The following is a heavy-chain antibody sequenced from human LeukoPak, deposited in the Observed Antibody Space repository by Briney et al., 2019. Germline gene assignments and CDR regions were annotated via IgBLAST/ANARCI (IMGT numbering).Heavy chain of an antibody. D-gene: IGHD2-15*01. V-gene: IGHV3-64D*08. J-gene: IGHJ4*02. CDR2: INNNGGTT. CDR1: GFTFSSYV. CDR3: AKAQGYCGSGTCYFDY. Sequence: GGSLRLSCSASGFTFSSYVMYWVRQAPGKALEYVSAINNNGGTTSYADSVKGRFTISRDNSKNTLSLQMSSLRVEDTAVYYCAKAQGYCGSGTCYFDYWGRGTLVTVSS.